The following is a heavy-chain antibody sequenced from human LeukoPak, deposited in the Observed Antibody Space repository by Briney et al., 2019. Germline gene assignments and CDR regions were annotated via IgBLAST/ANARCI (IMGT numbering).Heavy chain of an antibody. Sequence: SETLSLTCTVSGGSISSGSYYWSWIRQPAGKGLEWIGRIYTSGSTNYNPSLKSRVTISVDTSKNQFSLKLSSVTAADTAVYYCARDSDCGGDCYIIDYWGQGTLVTVSS. D-gene: IGHD2-21*02. CDR3: ARDSDCGGDCYIIDY. CDR1: GGSISSGSYY. V-gene: IGHV4-61*02. CDR2: IYTSGST. J-gene: IGHJ4*02.